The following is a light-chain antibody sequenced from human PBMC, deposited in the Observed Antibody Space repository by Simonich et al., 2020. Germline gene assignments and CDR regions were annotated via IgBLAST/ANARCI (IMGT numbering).Light chain of an antibody. CDR1: SSDVGGYNY. V-gene: IGLV2-14*01. CDR3: SSYTSSSTLV. Sequence: QSALTQPASVSGSPGQSITISCTGTSSDVGGYNYVSWYQKPPGKAPKLMIYDVSKRPSGVSNRFSGSKSGNTASLTISGLQAEDEADYYGSSYTSSSTLVFGGGTKLTVL. J-gene: IGLJ3*02. CDR2: DVS.